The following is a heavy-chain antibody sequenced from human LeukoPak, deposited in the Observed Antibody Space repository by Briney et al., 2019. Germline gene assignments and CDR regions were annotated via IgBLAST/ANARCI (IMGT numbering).Heavy chain of an antibody. CDR3: ATLSGYGVGGFDP. CDR2: INTDGSST. J-gene: IGHJ5*02. CDR1: GDTFSDYW. Sequence: GGSLRLSCEVSGDTFSDYWMHWVRQAPGKGLVWVARINTDGSSTSYADVVKGRFTVSRDNSKNTLYLQMNSLRADDTAVYYCATLSGYGVGGFDPWGQGTLVTVSS. D-gene: IGHD5-12*01. V-gene: IGHV3-74*01.